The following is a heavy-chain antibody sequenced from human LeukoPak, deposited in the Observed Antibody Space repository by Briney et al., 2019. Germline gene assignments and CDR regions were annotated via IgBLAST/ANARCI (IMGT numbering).Heavy chain of an antibody. J-gene: IGHJ4*02. D-gene: IGHD3-22*01. CDR3: AKPLFDYDSSGYPRDY. CDR1: GFTFSSYA. Sequence: PGGSLRLSCAASGFTFSSYAMSWVRQAPGKGLEWVSAISGSGGSTYYADSVKGRFTISRDNSKNTLYLQMNSLRAEDTAVYYCAKPLFDYDSSGYPRDYWGQGTLVTVSS. CDR2: ISGSGGST. V-gene: IGHV3-23*01.